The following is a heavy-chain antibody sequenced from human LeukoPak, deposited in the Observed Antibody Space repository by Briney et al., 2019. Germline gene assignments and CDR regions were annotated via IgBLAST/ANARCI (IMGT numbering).Heavy chain of an antibody. CDR3: ARGYYGSGSYYRD. D-gene: IGHD3-10*01. CDR1: GGSFSGYY. Sequence: PSETLSLTCAVYGGSFSGYYWSWIRQPPGKGLEWIGEINHSGSTNYNPSLKSRVTISVDTSKNQFSLKLSSVTAADTAVYYCARGYYGSGSYYRDWGQETLVTVSS. J-gene: IGHJ4*02. V-gene: IGHV4-34*01. CDR2: INHSGST.